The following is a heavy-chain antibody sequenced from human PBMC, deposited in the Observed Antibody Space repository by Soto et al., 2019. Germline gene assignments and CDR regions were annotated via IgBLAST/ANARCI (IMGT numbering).Heavy chain of an antibody. Sequence: PGGSLRLSCAASGFTFSMYWMHWVRQVPGKGPEWVSRINDDGISTNYADSVKGRFTISRDNAKNTLYLQMNALRVEDTAVYYCTRGPRSTSTGTGAFWGQGTLGTAPQ. V-gene: IGHV3-74*01. J-gene: IGHJ4*02. D-gene: IGHD1-1*01. CDR3: TRGPRSTSTGTGAF. CDR2: INDDGIST. CDR1: GFTFSMYW.